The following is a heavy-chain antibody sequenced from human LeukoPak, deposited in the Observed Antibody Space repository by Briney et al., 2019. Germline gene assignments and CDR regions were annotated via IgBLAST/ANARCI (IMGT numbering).Heavy chain of an antibody. CDR3: ARHFGVVTFDY. D-gene: IGHD3-3*01. V-gene: IGHV3-53*01. Sequence: PGGSLRLSCEASGFTVSSNYMSWVRQAPGKGLEWVSVIYSGGNTYYADSVKGRFTISRDNSKNTLYLQMNSLRAEDTAVYYCARHFGVVTFDYWGQGTLVTVSS. CDR2: IYSGGNT. CDR1: GFTVSSNY. J-gene: IGHJ4*02.